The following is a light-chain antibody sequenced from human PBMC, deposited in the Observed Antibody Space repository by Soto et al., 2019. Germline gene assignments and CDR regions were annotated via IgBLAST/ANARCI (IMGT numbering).Light chain of an antibody. Sequence: DSQMTQSPSSVSASVGDRVTITCRASQGVRDWVAWYQQKPGKAPKLLFSTTSTLEDGVPSRFSGSASGTEFTLTISSLQPEDFATYYCQQANSFPPTTFGHVTQVAI. CDR1: QGVRDW. CDR2: TTS. CDR3: QQANSFPPTT. V-gene: IGKV1-12*01. J-gene: IGKJ1*01.